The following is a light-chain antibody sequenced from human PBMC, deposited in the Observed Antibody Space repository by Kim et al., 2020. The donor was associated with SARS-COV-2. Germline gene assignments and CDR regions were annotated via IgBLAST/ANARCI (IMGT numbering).Light chain of an antibody. CDR2: KVA. CDR3: MQSTHCPPLT. J-gene: IGKJ4*01. Sequence: AAIYCRSSQSLVYSDGITTLFCLYQKQGHYPTRLIIKVASQDSAVLHRFCGSGSCAKFTLKISRVEAEDDVTYYCMQSTHCPPLTFGEGTKVDIK. V-gene: IGKV2-30*01. CDR1: QSLVYSDGITT.